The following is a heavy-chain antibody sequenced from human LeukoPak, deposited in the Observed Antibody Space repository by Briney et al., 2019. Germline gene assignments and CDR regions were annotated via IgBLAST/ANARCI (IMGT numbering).Heavy chain of an antibody. CDR1: GFTFSNYE. D-gene: IGHD5-24*01. V-gene: IGHV3-48*03. J-gene: IGHJ4*02. CDR3: ARVGSGRWLQFGY. CDR2: ISSSGSTI. Sequence: QPGGSLRLSCTASGFTFSNYEMNWVRQAPGKGREWVSYISSSGSTIYYADSVKGRFTISRDNAKDSLYLQMNSLKAEDTAVYYCARVGSGRWLQFGYWGQGTLVTVSS.